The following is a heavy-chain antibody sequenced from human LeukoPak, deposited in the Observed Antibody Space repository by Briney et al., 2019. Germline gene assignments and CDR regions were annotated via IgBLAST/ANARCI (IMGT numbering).Heavy chain of an antibody. CDR3: ARHSGWIYYYYMDV. J-gene: IGHJ6*03. CDR2: IYYSGST. D-gene: IGHD3-10*01. CDR1: GGTIRSRSYD. Sequence: APETLCLTRADQGGTIRSRSYDWGWVRQPPGKGKEWIGSIYYSGSTYYNPSLKSRVTISVDTSKNQFSLKLSSVTAADTAVYYCARHSGWIYYYYMDVWGKGTTVTVSS. V-gene: IGHV4-39*01.